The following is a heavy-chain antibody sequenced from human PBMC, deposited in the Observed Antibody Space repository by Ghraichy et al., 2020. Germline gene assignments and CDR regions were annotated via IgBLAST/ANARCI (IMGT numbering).Heavy chain of an antibody. V-gene: IGHV3-7*01. Sequence: GGSLRLSCAASGFTFSSYWMSWVRQAPGKGLEWVANIKQDGSEKYYVDSVKGRFTISRDNAKNSLYLQMNSLRAEDTAVYYCARGVTSCPICYYMDVWGKGTTVTVSS. D-gene: IGHD2-2*01. CDR1: GFTFSSYW. J-gene: IGHJ6*03. CDR3: ARGVTSCPICYYMDV. CDR2: IKQDGSEK.